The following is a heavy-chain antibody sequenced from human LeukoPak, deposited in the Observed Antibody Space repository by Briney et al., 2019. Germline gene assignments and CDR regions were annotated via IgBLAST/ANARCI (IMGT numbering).Heavy chain of an antibody. Sequence: PETLSLTCTVSGGSISSYYWSWIRQPPGKGLEWIGYIYYSGSTNYNPSLKSRVTISVDTSKNQFSLKLGSVTAADTAVYYCAREDYGGNSQAFDIWGQGTMVTVSS. D-gene: IGHD4-23*01. J-gene: IGHJ3*02. V-gene: IGHV4-59*01. CDR3: AREDYGGNSQAFDI. CDR1: GGSISSYY. CDR2: IYYSGST.